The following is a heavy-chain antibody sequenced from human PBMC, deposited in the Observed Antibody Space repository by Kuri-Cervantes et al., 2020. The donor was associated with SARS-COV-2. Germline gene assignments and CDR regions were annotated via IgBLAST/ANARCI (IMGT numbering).Heavy chain of an antibody. Sequence: GESLKISCAASGFTFSSYSMNWVRQAPGKGLEWVSSISSSSSYIYYADSVKGRFTISRDNAKNSLYLQMNSLRAEDTAVYYCASDGPNSYGLYYYYYGMDVWGQGTTVTVSS. CDR2: ISSSSSYI. CDR3: ASDGPNSYGLYYYYYGMDV. CDR1: GFTFSSYS. V-gene: IGHV3-21*01. D-gene: IGHD5-18*01. J-gene: IGHJ6*02.